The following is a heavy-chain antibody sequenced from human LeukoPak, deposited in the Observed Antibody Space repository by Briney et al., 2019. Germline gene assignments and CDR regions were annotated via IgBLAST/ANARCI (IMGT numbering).Heavy chain of an antibody. D-gene: IGHD3-16*01. V-gene: IGHV4-61*01. J-gene: IGHJ4*02. CDR2: ISYSGST. CDR1: GGSVSSGSYY. CDR3: ARGGQLWPRDDY. Sequence: SETLSLTCTVSGGSVSSGSYYRSWIRQPPGKGLEWIGYISYSGSTNYNPSLKSRVTISADTSKNQFSLKLSSVTAADTAVYYCARGGQLWPRDDYWGQGTLVTVSS.